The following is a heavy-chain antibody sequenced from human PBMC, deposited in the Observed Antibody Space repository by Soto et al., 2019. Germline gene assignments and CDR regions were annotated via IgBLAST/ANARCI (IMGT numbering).Heavy chain of an antibody. V-gene: IGHV4-59*01. J-gene: IGHJ4*02. CDR3: ARGSSWQNGYFDY. CDR2: IYYSGST. Sequence: QVQLQESGPGLVEPSETLSLTCTVSGGSISSYYWSWIRQPPGKGLEWIGYIYYSGSTNYNPSLKGRVTISVETSKNQFSLKLSSVTAADTAVYYCARGSSWQNGYFDYWGQGTLVTVSS. CDR1: GGSISSYY. D-gene: IGHD6-13*01.